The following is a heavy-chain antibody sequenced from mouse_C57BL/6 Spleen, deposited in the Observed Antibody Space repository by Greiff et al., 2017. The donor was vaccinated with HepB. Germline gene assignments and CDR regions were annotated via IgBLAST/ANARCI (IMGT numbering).Heavy chain of an antibody. CDR1: GYTFTGYE. Sequence: QVQLQQSGAELVRPGASVTLSCKALGYTFTGYEMHWVKQTPVHGLEWIGAIDPETGGTAYNQKFKGKAILTADKSSSTAYMELRSLTSEDSAVYYCTRRGGNYLYAMDYWGQGTSVTVSS. J-gene: IGHJ4*01. D-gene: IGHD2-1*01. CDR3: TRRGGNYLYAMDY. V-gene: IGHV1-15*01. CDR2: IDPETGGT.